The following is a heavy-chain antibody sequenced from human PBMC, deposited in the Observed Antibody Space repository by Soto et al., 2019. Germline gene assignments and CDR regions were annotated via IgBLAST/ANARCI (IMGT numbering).Heavy chain of an antibody. D-gene: IGHD3-10*01. CDR2: LHSGGDT. V-gene: IGHV3-53*04. CDR3: ARDGPYYYASRMDV. J-gene: IGHJ6*01. Sequence: EVQLVESGGGLVQPGGSLRLSCVASGIPVSSNYMTWVRQAPGKGLEWVSVLHSGGDTYYANSVKGRFTISRHDSTNTLFIQMNSLTAEDTAVYDGARDGPYYYASRMDVW. CDR1: GIPVSSNY.